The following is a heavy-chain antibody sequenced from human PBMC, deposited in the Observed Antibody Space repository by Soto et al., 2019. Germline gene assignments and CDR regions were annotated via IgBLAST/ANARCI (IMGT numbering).Heavy chain of an antibody. CDR3: AKLDCSGGSCYEFDY. D-gene: IGHD2-15*01. CDR1: GFTFSSYA. J-gene: IGHJ4*02. V-gene: IGHV3-23*01. CDR2: ISGSGGSK. Sequence: EVQLLESGGGLVQPGGSLRLSCAASGFTFSSYAMSWVRQAPGKGLEWVSAISGSGGSKYYADSVKGRFTISRDNSKNTLYLQMNSLRAEDTVVYYCAKLDCSGGSCYEFDYWGQGTLVTVSS.